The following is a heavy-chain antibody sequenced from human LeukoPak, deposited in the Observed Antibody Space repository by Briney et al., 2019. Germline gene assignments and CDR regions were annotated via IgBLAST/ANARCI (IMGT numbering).Heavy chain of an antibody. V-gene: IGHV3-21*01. CDR3: ARDQKFGELKYNIDY. CDR1: GFTFSSYS. CDR2: ISSSRSYI. D-gene: IGHD3-10*01. Sequence: PGGSLRLSCAASGFTFSSYSMKWVRQAPGKGLEGVSSISSSRSYIYYEDSVKGRFTISRDNAKNSLFLQMNSLRAEDTAVYYCARDQKFGELKYNIDYWGQGTLVTVSS. J-gene: IGHJ4*02.